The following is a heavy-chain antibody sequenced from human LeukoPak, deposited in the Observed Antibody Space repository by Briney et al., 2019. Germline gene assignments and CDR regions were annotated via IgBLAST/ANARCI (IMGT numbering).Heavy chain of an antibody. Sequence: GGPLRLSCAASGFTFSSYWMSWVRQAPGKGLEWVSSISSSSSYIYYADSVKGRFTISRDNAKNSLYLQMNSLRAEDTAVYYCARVLAAAGSGNWFDPWGQGTLVTVSS. J-gene: IGHJ5*02. V-gene: IGHV3-21*01. D-gene: IGHD6-13*01. CDR1: GFTFSSYW. CDR2: ISSSSSYI. CDR3: ARVLAAAGSGNWFDP.